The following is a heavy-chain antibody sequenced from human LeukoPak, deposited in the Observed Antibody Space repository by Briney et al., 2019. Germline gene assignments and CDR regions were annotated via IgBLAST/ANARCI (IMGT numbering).Heavy chain of an antibody. V-gene: IGHV5-51*01. J-gene: IGHJ4*02. CDR2: IYPGDSET. Sequence: PGESLKISCKGSGYIFSTYWIAWVRHMPGKGLEWMGGIYPGDSETRYSPSFQGQVTISADKSISTAYLQWSSMKASDTAVYYCARIMVGATGDYWGQGTLVTVPS. CDR1: GYIFSTYW. CDR3: ARIMVGATGDY. D-gene: IGHD1-26*01.